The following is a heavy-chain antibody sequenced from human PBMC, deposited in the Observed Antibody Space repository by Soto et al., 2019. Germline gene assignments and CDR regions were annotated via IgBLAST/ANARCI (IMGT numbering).Heavy chain of an antibody. CDR2: IYWDDDK. Sequence: SGPTLVNPTQTLTLTCTFSGFSLSTSGVGVGWIRQPPGKALEWLALIYWDDDKRYSPSLKSRLTITKDTSKNQVVLTMTNMDPVDTATYYCAHSFLESSGWYPANGFDPWGQGTLVTVSS. J-gene: IGHJ5*02. D-gene: IGHD6-19*01. V-gene: IGHV2-5*02. CDR3: AHSFLESSGWYPANGFDP. CDR1: GFSLSTSGVG.